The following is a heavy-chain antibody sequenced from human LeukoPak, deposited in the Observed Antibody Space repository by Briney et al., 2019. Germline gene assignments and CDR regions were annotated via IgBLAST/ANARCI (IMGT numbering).Heavy chain of an antibody. Sequence: GGSLRLSCAASGFTFSDYYMSWIRQAPGKGLEWVSYISSSGSTIYYADSVKGRFTISRDNAKNSLYLQMNSLRAEDTAVYYCARVMVAGDYYYCYMDVWGKGTTVTVSS. CDR3: ARVMVAGDYYYCYMDV. D-gene: IGHD6-19*01. V-gene: IGHV3-11*01. CDR2: ISSSGSTI. CDR1: GFTFSDYY. J-gene: IGHJ6*03.